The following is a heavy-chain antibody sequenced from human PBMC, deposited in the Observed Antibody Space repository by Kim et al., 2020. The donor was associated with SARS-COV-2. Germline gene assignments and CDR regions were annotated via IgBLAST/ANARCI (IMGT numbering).Heavy chain of an antibody. CDR1: GGSISSGGYY. CDR3: ARDRVSPAYYFDY. J-gene: IGHJ4*02. CDR2: IYYSGST. V-gene: IGHV4-31*03. Sequence: SQTLSLTCTVSGGSISSGGYYWSWIRQHPGKGLEWIGYIYYSGSTYYNPSLKSRVTISVDTSKNQFSLKLSSVTAADTAVYYCARDRVSPAYYFDYWGQGTLVTVSS.